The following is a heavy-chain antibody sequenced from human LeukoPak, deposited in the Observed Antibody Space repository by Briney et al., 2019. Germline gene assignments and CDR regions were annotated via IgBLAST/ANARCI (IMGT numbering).Heavy chain of an antibody. CDR2: TYYRSKWYN. CDR3: ARAVYSSSSYYYYYMDV. J-gene: IGHJ6*03. Sequence: SQTLSLTCALSGDIVSSNSAAWNWIRQSPSRGLEWLGRTYYRSKWYNDYAVSVKSRITINPDTSKNQFSLQLNSVTPEDTAVYYCARAVYSSSSYYYYYMDVWGRGTTVTVSS. V-gene: IGHV6-1*01. D-gene: IGHD6-6*01. CDR1: GDIVSSNSAA.